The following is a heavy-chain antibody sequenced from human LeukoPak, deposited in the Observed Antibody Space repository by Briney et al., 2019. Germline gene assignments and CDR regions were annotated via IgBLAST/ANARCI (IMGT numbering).Heavy chain of an antibody. CDR2: INPSGGST. J-gene: IGHJ4*02. CDR3: ARDRSLADITIPFDY. D-gene: IGHD1-20*01. CDR1: GYTFTSYY. V-gene: IGHV1-46*01. Sequence: ASVKVSCKASGYTFTSYYMHWVRQAPGQGLEWMGIINPSGGSTSYAQKFQGRVTMTRDTSTSTVYMELSSLRPEDTAVYYCARDRSLADITIPFDYWGLGTLVTVSS.